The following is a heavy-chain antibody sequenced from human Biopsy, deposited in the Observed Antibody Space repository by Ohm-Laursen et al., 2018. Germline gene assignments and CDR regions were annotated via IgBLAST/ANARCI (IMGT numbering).Heavy chain of an antibody. CDR3: ARGSDEYGGLYFPH. CDR2: ISHTGYT. D-gene: IGHD4-23*01. J-gene: IGHJ1*01. V-gene: IGHV4-59*11. Sequence: TLSLTCPVSGGSFTGHYWTWIRQPPGKGLEWIGHISHTGYTSYKSSLKSRVTISLDNSRKHFSLRLTSLAAADTAVYYCARGSDEYGGLYFPHWGQGTLVTVSS. CDR1: GGSFTGHY.